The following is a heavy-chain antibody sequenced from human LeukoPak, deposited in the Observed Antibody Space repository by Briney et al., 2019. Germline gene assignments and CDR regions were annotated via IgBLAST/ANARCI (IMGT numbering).Heavy chain of an antibody. Sequence: ASVKVSRKDSGYTFTGYYMQWGRQTPGQGLEWMGWFKPNSCGTNYAQKFKGRVHITRDTSISTAYMELSRLRSDDTAVYYFSRTTPDLLPPAFDIWGQGTMVTVS. CDR3: SRTTPDLLPPAFDI. V-gene: IGHV1-2*02. D-gene: IGHD2-15*01. J-gene: IGHJ3*02. CDR2: FKPNSCGT. CDR1: GYTFTGYY.